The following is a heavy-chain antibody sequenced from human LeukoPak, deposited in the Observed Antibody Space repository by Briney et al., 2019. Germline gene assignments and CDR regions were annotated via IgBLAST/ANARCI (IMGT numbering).Heavy chain of an antibody. CDR1: GFTFRDYW. Sequence: PGGSLRLSCAASGFTFRDYWMTWVRQAPGKGLEWVANIKRDGSEKNYVDSVRGRFIISRDNAKNSLYLQMNGLRVEDTAVYYCARDQYELRSYYYGMDAWGKGTTVSVSS. CDR2: IKRDGSEK. J-gene: IGHJ6*04. CDR3: ARDQYELRSYYYGMDA. V-gene: IGHV3-7*03. D-gene: IGHD2-2*01.